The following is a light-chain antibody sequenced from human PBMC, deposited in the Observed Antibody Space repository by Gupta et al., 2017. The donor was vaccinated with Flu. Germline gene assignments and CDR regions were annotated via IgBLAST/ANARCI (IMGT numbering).Light chain of an antibody. Sequence: TATITCGGNNIGSKSVHWYQQKPGQAPVMVVEEDSDRPSGIPERFSGSNSGNTATLAVSRVEAGDESDYYCQLWASNSEQPLYVFGTGTKVTVL. CDR3: QLWASNSEQPLYV. CDR1: NIGSKS. V-gene: IGLV3-21*02. CDR2: EDS. J-gene: IGLJ1*01.